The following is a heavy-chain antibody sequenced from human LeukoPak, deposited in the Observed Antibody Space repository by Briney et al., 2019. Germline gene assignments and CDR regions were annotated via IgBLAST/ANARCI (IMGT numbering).Heavy chain of an antibody. D-gene: IGHD1-1*01. J-gene: IGHJ4*02. CDR1: GITSTNFA. CDR3: AADLSDPRRGASYLDS. Sequence: EASVKVSCTASGITSTNFAVQWVRQARGQRLEWIGWIIVGTGATKCAQDFQHRVTITRDMSTRTLYMELTSLRSEDTAVYYCAADLSDPRRGASYLDSWGQGTLVTVSS. V-gene: IGHV1-58*01. CDR2: IIVGTGAT.